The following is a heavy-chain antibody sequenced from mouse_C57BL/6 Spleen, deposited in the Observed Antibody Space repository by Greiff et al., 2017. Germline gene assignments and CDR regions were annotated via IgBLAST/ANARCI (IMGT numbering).Heavy chain of an antibody. J-gene: IGHJ1*03. CDR2: IYPGDGDT. D-gene: IGHD1-1*01. Sequence: QVQLQQSGAELVKPGASVKISCKASGYAFSSYWMNWVKQRPGTGLEWIGQIYPGDGDTNYNGKFKGKATLTADKSSSTAYMQLSSLTSEDSAVYFCARYYGSHWYFDVWGTGTTVTVSS. V-gene: IGHV1-80*01. CDR3: ARYYGSHWYFDV. CDR1: GYAFSSYW.